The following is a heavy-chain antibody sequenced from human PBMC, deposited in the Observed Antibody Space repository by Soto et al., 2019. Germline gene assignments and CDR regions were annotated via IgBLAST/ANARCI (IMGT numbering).Heavy chain of an antibody. CDR2: INHLGTT. CDR3: ARGGGSDSFDY. D-gene: IGHD1-26*01. V-gene: IGHV4-30-2*01. J-gene: IGHJ4*02. Sequence: PSETLSLTCTVSGASITFGGYSWSWIRQTPGKGLEWIGYINHLGTTFYNPSFESRLTLSSDRAKNQFSLKLHSMSAADRAVYFCARGGGSDSFDYWGQGILVTVSS. CDR1: GASITFGGYS.